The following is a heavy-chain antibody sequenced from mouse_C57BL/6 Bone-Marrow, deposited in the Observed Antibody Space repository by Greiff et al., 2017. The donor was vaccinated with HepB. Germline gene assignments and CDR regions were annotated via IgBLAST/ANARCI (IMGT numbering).Heavy chain of an antibody. V-gene: IGHV1-64*01. CDR3: ANSYGNSYYYAMDY. Sequence: QVQLQQPGAELVKPGASVKLSCKASGYTFTSYWMHWVKQRPGQGLEWIGMIHPNSGSTNYNEKFKSKATLTVDKSSSTAYMQLSSLTSEDSAVYYCANSYGNSYYYAMDYWGQGTSVTVSS. D-gene: IGHD2-1*01. CDR2: IHPNSGST. CDR1: GYTFTSYW. J-gene: IGHJ4*01.